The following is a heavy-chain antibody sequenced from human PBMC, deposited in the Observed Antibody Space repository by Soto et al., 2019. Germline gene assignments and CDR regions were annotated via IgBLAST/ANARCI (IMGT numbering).Heavy chain of an antibody. J-gene: IGHJ6*02. CDR3: ARVPSGSYYYGMDV. CDR2: IWYDGSNK. Sequence: GGSLRLSCSASGFTFSSYGMHWVRQAPGKGLEWVGVIWYDGSNKYYEDTVKGRFTISRDNSKKTLYLQMNSLRAEDTAVYYCARVPSGSYYYGMDVWGQGTTVTVSS. D-gene: IGHD3-10*01. CDR1: GFTFSSYG. V-gene: IGHV3-33*01.